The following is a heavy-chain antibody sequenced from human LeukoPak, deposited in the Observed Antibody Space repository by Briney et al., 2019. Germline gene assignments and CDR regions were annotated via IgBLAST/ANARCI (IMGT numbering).Heavy chain of an antibody. V-gene: IGHV4-59*01. D-gene: IGHD6-13*01. CDR1: GGSISSYY. J-gene: IGHJ4*02. Sequence: SETLSLTCTVSGGSISSYYWSWIRQPPGKGLEWIGYIYYSGSTNYNPSLKSRVTISVDTSKNQFSLKLSSVTAADTAVYYCAGAAGTVSYYWGQGTQVTVSS. CDR2: IYYSGST. CDR3: AGAAGTVSYY.